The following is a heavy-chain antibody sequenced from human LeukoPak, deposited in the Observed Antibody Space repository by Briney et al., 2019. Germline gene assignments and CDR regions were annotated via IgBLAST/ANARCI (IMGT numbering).Heavy chain of an antibody. CDR1: GFTFSTYS. J-gene: IGHJ3*02. CDR3: ARDGMVRGVIIWDAFDI. V-gene: IGHV3-48*02. CDR2: ISSSSSTI. Sequence: GGSLRLSCAASGFTFSTYSMNWVRQAPGKGLEWVSYISSSSSTIYYADSVKGRFTISRDNAKNSLYLQMNSLRDEDTAVYYCARDGMVRGVIIWDAFDIWGQGTMVTVSS. D-gene: IGHD3-10*01.